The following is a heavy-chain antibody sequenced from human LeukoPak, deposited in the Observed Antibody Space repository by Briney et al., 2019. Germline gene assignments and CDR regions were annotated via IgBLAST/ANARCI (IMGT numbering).Heavy chain of an antibody. D-gene: IGHD2-2*01. Sequence: PGGSLRLSCAASGFTFSSYGMHWVRQAPGKGLEWVAFIRYDGNNKYYADSVKGRFTISRDNSKNTLYLQMNSLRAEDTAVYYCAKDHTVGVVPAATWYFQHWXQGTLVTVSS. CDR3: AKDHTVGVVPAATWYFQH. CDR1: GFTFSSYG. V-gene: IGHV3-30*02. J-gene: IGHJ1*01. CDR2: IRYDGNNK.